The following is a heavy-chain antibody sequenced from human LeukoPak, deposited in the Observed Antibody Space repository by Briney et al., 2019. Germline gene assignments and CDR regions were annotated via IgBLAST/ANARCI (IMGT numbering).Heavy chain of an antibody. V-gene: IGHV7-4-1*02. CDR1: GYTFTTYP. D-gene: IGHD1-26*01. Sequence: ASVKVSCKASGYTFTTYPMNWVRQAPGQGLEWMGWINTNTGNPTYAQGFTGRFVFSLDTSVSTAYLQISSLKPEDTAVYYCARRLLVGAQTDFDYWGQGTLVTVSS. CDR2: INTNTGNP. J-gene: IGHJ4*02. CDR3: ARRLLVGAQTDFDY.